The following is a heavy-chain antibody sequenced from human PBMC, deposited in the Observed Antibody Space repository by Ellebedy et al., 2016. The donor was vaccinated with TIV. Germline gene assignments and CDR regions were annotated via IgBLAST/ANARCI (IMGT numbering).Heavy chain of an antibody. V-gene: IGHV3-7*03. J-gene: IGHJ4*02. D-gene: IGHD6-19*01. CDR1: GFTFSNYW. CDR3: AGGISVAGTSLGF. CDR2: MKQDGREE. Sequence: GGSLRLSCAASGFTFSNYWMTWVRQAPGKGLEWVANMKQDGREEYYVDSVKGRFIISRDNAKNSLYLQMNSLRAEDTAVYYCAGGISVAGTSLGFWGQGTLVTVSS.